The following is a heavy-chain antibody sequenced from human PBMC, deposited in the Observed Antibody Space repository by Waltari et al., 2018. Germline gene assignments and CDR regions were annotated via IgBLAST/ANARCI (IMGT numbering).Heavy chain of an antibody. CDR3: AKKRWTTDITETGGGQYFDF. V-gene: IGHV3-23*01. D-gene: IGHD4-17*01. CDR2: ISDRGDNT. Sequence: GLVQPGGSLRLSCAASGFPFSSYAMSWVRQASGRGPEWLSGISDRGDNTFYADSAKGRFTISRDNSKNTVYLQMNSLRAEDTAIYYCAKKRWTTDITETGGGQYFDFWGPGTQVTVSS. J-gene: IGHJ4*02. CDR1: GFPFSSYA.